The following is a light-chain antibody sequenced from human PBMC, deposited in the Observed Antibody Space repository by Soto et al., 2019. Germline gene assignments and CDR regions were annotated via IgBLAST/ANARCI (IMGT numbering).Light chain of an antibody. Sequence: QSVLTQPRSVSGSTGQSVTISCTGTSSDVGGFNSVSWYQQHPGKAPKLMIYDVNKRPSGAPDRFSGSKSGSTASLTISGLQAEYEADYYCCSYAGSYSYAFATGTKVTVL. CDR2: DVN. CDR1: SSDVGGFNS. V-gene: IGLV2-11*01. J-gene: IGLJ1*01. CDR3: CSYAGSYSYA.